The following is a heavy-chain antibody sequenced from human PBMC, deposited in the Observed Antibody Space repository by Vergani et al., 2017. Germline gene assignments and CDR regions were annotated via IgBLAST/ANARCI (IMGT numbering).Heavy chain of an antibody. CDR1: GYTFTSYY. CDR3: ARDGVVVTALYYFDY. D-gene: IGHD2-21*02. Sequence: QVQLVQSGAEVKKPGASVKVSCKASGYTFTSYYMHWVRQAPGQGLEWMGIINPSGGSTSYAQKFQGRVTMTRDTSTSTVYMELSSLRSEDTAVYYCARDGVVVTALYYFDYWGQGTLVTVSS. CDR2: INPSGGST. J-gene: IGHJ4*02. V-gene: IGHV1-46*03.